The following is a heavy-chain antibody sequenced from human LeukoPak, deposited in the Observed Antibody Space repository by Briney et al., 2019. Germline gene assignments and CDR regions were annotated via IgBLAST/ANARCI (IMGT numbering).Heavy chain of an antibody. V-gene: IGHV1-8*03. Sequence: ASVKVSCMASGYTFTSYDINWVRQATGQGLEWMGWTNPNSGNTGYAQKFQGRVTITRNTSISTAYMELSSLRSEDTAVYYCARSEPTVVTIDYWGQGTLVTVSS. J-gene: IGHJ4*02. CDR2: TNPNSGNT. D-gene: IGHD4-23*01. CDR3: ARSEPTVVTIDY. CDR1: GYTFTSYD.